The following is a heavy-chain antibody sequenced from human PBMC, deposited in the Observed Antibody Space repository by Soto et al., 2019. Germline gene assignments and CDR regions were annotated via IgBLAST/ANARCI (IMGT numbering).Heavy chain of an antibody. D-gene: IGHD3-10*01. J-gene: IGHJ4*02. CDR2: IYYSGST. Sequence: SETLSLTXTVSGGSISSGDYYWSWIRQPPGKGLEWIGYIYYSGSTYYNPSLKSRVTISVDTSKNQFSLKLSSVTAADTAVYYCARAEYGSGTNFDYWGQGTLVTVSS. CDR1: GGSISSGDYY. CDR3: ARAEYGSGTNFDY. V-gene: IGHV4-30-4*01.